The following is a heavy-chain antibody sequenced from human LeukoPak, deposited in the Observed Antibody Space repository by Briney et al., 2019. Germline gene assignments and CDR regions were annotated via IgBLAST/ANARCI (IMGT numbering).Heavy chain of an antibody. CDR1: GYTFTSYG. D-gene: IGHD6-25*01. CDR3: ARGHNRRIAAAALDP. V-gene: IGHV1-18*01. CDR2: ISAYNGNT. J-gene: IGHJ5*02. Sequence: GASVKVSCKASGYTFTSYGISWARQAPGQGLEWMGWISAYNGNTNYAQKFQGRVTMTRDTSISTAYMELSRLRSDDTAVYYCARGHNRRIAAAALDPGGQGTLVSVSS.